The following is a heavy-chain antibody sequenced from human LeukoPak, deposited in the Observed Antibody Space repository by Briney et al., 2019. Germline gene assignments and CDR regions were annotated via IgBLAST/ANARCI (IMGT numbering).Heavy chain of an antibody. CDR3: ARQLYSDSSA. D-gene: IGHD3-22*01. CDR1: DFSIITTYY. Sequence: PSETLSLTCDVSDFSIITTYYWGWIRQPPGKGLEWIGNVFHSGSTYYNPPLKSRVTISVDKSKNQFSLKLRSVTAADTAVYYCARQLYSDSSAWGQGTMVTVSS. V-gene: IGHV4-38-2*01. J-gene: IGHJ3*01. CDR2: VFHSGST.